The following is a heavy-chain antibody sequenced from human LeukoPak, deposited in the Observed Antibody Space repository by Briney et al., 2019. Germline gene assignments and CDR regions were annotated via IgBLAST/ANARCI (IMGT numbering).Heavy chain of an antibody. CDR1: GFTFDDYG. J-gene: IGHJ4*02. Sequence: GGSLRLSCAASGFTFDDYGMSWVRQAPGKGLEWVTSINWNGGSTGYADSVKGRFTISRDNAKNSLYLQMNSLRAEDTALYYCARVPLTYYYDSSGEVDYWGQGTLVTVSS. CDR3: ARVPLTYYYDSSGEVDY. D-gene: IGHD3-22*01. CDR2: INWNGGST. V-gene: IGHV3-20*04.